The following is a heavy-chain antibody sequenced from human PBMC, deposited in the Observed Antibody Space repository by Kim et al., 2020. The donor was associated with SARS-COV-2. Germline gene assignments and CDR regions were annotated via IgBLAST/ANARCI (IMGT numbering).Heavy chain of an antibody. CDR2: IIPIFGTA. D-gene: IGHD3-3*01. CDR1: GGTFSSYA. V-gene: IGHV1-69*13. J-gene: IGHJ6*02. Sequence: SVKVSCKASGGTFSSYAISWVRQAPGQGLEWMGGIIPIFGTANYAQKFQGRVTITADESTSTAYMELSSLRSEDTAVYYCARSRITIFGVDIMNYYYYGMDVWGQGTTVTVSS. CDR3: ARSRITIFGVDIMNYYYYGMDV.